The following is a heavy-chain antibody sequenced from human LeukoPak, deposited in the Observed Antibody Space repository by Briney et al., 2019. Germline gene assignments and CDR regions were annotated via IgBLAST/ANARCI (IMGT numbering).Heavy chain of an antibody. CDR2: INHSGST. J-gene: IGHJ1*01. D-gene: IGHD3-3*01. CDR3: ASKTIFGVVIILEYFQH. Sequence: SETLSLTCAVYGGSFSGYYWSWIRQPPGKGLEWIGEINHSGSTNYNPSLKSRVTISVDTSKNQFSLKPSSVTAADTAVYYCASKTIFGVVIILEYFQHWGQGTLVTVSS. V-gene: IGHV4-34*01. CDR1: GGSFSGYY.